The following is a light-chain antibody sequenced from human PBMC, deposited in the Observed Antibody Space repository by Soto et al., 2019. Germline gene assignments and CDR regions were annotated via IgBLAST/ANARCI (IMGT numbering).Light chain of an antibody. CDR2: AAS. V-gene: IGKV3-20*01. J-gene: IGKJ1*01. CDR1: ETVTGKY. Sequence: EIVLTQSPGTLSLSPADRATLSCRASETVTGKYLAWYQQKVGQAPRLLIFAASNRATGIPDRFSGSGSGTDFTLTISRLEPEDFAMYFCQQYSSPPQTFGSGTKVEIK. CDR3: QQYSSPPQT.